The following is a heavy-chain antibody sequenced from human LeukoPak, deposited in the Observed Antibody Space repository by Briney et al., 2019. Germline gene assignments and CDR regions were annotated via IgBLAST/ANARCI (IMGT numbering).Heavy chain of an antibody. J-gene: IGHJ4*02. CDR1: GGSISSSSYY. Sequence: SETLSLTCTVSGGSISSSSYYWGWIRQPPGKGLEWIGEINHSGSTNYNPSLKSRVTISVDTSKNQFSLKLSSVTAADTAVYYCAGFSITMVRGVMPWWGQGTLVTVSS. V-gene: IGHV4-39*07. D-gene: IGHD3-10*01. CDR3: AGFSITMVRGVMPW. CDR2: INHSGST.